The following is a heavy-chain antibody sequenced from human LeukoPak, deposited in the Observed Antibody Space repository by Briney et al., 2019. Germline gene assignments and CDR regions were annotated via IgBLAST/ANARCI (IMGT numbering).Heavy chain of an antibody. Sequence: ASVKVSCKVSGYTLTELSMHWVRQAPGKGLEWMGRIIPILGIANYAQKFQGRVTITADKSTSTAYMELSSLRSEDTAVYYCASPLVRIPGLRSEPFFDYWGQGTLVTVSS. D-gene: IGHD1-14*01. V-gene: IGHV1-69*02. CDR1: GYTLTELS. CDR3: ASPLVRIPGLRSEPFFDY. J-gene: IGHJ4*02. CDR2: IIPILGIA.